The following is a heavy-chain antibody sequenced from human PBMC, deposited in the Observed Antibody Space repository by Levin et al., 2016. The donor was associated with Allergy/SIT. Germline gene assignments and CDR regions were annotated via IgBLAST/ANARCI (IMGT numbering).Heavy chain of an antibody. Sequence: ASVKVSCKASGYTFTSYDINWVRQATGQGLEWMGWMNPNSGNTGYAQKFQGRVTMTRNTSISTAYMELSSLRSEDTAVYYCARARTVGRITMVRGSSMDVWGQGTTVTVSS. J-gene: IGHJ6*02. CDR3: ARARTVGRITMVRGSSMDV. CDR2: MNPNSGNT. D-gene: IGHD3-10*01. CDR1: GYTFTSYD. V-gene: IGHV1-8*01.